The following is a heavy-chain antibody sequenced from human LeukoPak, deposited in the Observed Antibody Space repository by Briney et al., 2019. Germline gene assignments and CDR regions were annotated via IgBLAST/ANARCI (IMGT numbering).Heavy chain of an antibody. D-gene: IGHD3-22*01. CDR1: GGFISNSNYY. V-gene: IGHV4-39*01. J-gene: IGHJ4*02. Sequence: TSETLSLTCTVSGGFISNSNYYWGWIRQPPGKGLDWVGNIYYTGRTYYNPSLNGRVTLSVDTSQNHFSLQLSSVTAADTAVYYCVRLYYYGSSRPPLWGQGTLVIVSS. CDR3: VRLYYYGSSRPPL. CDR2: IYYTGRT.